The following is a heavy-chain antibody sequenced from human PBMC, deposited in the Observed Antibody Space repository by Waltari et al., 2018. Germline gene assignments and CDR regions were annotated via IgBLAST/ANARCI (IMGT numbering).Heavy chain of an antibody. CDR1: GFRSSSFW. CDR2: IHTDGSGT. CDR3: ARGGHVDWLPPDY. J-gene: IGHJ4*02. Sequence: EVQLVESGGDLVQPGGSLRRSCAACGFRSSSFWTHWVRQAPGKGLVWVSRIHTDGSGTRYADSVEGRFTISRDNTKNTLYLQMNSLRVEDTAVYYCARGGHVDWLPPDYWGQGTLVTVSS. D-gene: IGHD3-9*01. V-gene: IGHV3-74*01.